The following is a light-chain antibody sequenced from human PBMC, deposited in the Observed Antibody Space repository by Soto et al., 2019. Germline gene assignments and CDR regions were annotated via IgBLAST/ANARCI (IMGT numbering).Light chain of an antibody. J-gene: IGKJ1*01. Sequence: EIVMTHSPATLSVPPGESATLSCRASQSVSSNLAWYQQKPGQAPRLLIYGASTRATGIPARFSGSGSGTEFTLTISSLQSEDFAVYYCQQYSDWPPTFGQGTKVDIK. CDR1: QSVSSN. CDR2: GAS. CDR3: QQYSDWPPT. V-gene: IGKV3-15*01.